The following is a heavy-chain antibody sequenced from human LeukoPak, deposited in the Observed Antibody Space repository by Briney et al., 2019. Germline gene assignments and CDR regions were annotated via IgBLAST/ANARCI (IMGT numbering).Heavy chain of an antibody. Sequence: PGGSLRLSCAASGXTFSTYWMSWVRQAPGKGLEWVGNIKQDGSKTYYVDSVKGRFTISRDNAKNSLYLQMNSLRAEDTALYYCARDYYASGSHDYWGQGTLVTVSS. CDR3: ARDYYASGSHDY. V-gene: IGHV3-7*04. D-gene: IGHD3-10*01. CDR1: GXTFSTYW. CDR2: IKQDGSKT. J-gene: IGHJ4*02.